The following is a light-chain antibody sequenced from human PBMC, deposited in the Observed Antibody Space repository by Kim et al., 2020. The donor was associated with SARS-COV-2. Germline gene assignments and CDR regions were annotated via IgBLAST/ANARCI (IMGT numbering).Light chain of an antibody. V-gene: IGLV1-44*01. Sequence: GQRVTFSCSGGSSNIGSNAVSWYQQLPGTAPKLLIYRNDQRPSGVPDRFSGSKSGTSASLAISGLQSEDEADYYCAAWDDSLNGYVFGTGTKVTVL. CDR3: AAWDDSLNGYV. J-gene: IGLJ1*01. CDR2: RND. CDR1: SSNIGSNA.